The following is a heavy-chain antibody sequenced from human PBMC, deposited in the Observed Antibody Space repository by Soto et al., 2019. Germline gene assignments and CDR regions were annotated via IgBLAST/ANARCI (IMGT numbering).Heavy chain of an antibody. D-gene: IGHD6-13*01. CDR3: AREKFTASWYAWFDP. V-gene: IGHV4-59*01. Sequence: SETLSLTCTVSGGSISSFYWSWIRQPPGKGLEWIGYIYDTEGTSYNPSLQSRVTMSVDTSKNQFSLKLKSVTAADTAVYYCAREKFTASWYAWFDPWGQGTLVTVSS. J-gene: IGHJ5*02. CDR2: IYDTEGT. CDR1: GGSISSFY.